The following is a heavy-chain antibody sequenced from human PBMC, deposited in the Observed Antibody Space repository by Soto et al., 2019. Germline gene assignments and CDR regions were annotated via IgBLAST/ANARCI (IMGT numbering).Heavy chain of an antibody. D-gene: IGHD2-21*02. Sequence: QVQLMQSGAEVKKPGASVKVSCKASGNTFTNYYIHWVRQAPGQGLEWMGTINPSDGHTTYAQKFLSRVTMTRDTSTSTLYMELTSLRSEDTSVYYCARGGHVVVVTAAFDYCGQGTLVTVSS. CDR3: ARGGHVVVVTAAFDY. CDR1: GNTFTNYY. J-gene: IGHJ4*02. V-gene: IGHV1-46*01. CDR2: INPSDGHT.